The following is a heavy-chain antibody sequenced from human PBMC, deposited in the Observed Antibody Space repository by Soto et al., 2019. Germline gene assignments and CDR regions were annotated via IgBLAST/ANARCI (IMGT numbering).Heavy chain of an antibody. CDR1: GGSFSGYY. V-gene: IGHV4-34*01. Sequence: QVQLQQWGAGLLQPSETLSLTCAVSGGSFSGYYWSWIRQSPGKGLEWIGEINHRGDTTYNPSLTSRVTISLDSSKQQFSLILSSVTAADAAIYYWATYEYRTSLYGIDVWGQGAAVTVSS. CDR2: INHRGDT. J-gene: IGHJ6*02. D-gene: IGHD5-12*01. CDR3: ATYEYRTSLYGIDV.